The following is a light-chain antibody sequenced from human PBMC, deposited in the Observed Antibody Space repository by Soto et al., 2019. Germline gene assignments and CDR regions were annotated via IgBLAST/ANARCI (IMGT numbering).Light chain of an antibody. CDR3: QQYNNWPRT. V-gene: IGKV3-11*01. Sequence: EIVLTQSPATLSLSPGERATLSCRASQSVSSYLAWYQQKRGQAPRLLIYDASNRATGIPARFSGSGSGTDFTLTISSLEPEDFAVYYCQQYNNWPRTFGQGTKV. CDR2: DAS. CDR1: QSVSSY. J-gene: IGKJ1*01.